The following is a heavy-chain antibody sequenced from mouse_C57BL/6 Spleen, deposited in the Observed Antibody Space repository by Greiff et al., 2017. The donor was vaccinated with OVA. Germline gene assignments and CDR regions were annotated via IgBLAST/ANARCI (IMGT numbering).Heavy chain of an antibody. CDR2: INPNNGGT. CDR3: AREWSSYFDY. CDR1: GYTFTDYY. Sequence: EVKLQQSGPELVKPGASVKISCKASGYTFTDYYMNWVKQSHGKSLEWIGDINPNNGGTSYNQKFKGKATLTVDKSSSTAYMELRSLTSEDSAVYYCAREWSSYFDYWGQGTTLTVSS. V-gene: IGHV1-26*01. J-gene: IGHJ2*01. D-gene: IGHD1-1*01.